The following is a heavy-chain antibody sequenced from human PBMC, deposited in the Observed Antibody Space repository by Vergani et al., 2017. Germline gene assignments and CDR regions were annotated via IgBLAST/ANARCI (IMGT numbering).Heavy chain of an antibody. CDR2: IIPIFGTA. CDR3: ARNDHFYWFPVSTTPGGY. D-gene: IGHD3-9*01. V-gene: IGHV1-69*01. CDR1: GGTFSSYA. J-gene: IGHJ4*02. Sequence: QVQLVQSGAEVKKPGSSVKVSCKASGGTFSSYAISWVRQAPGQGLEWMGGIIPIFGTANYAQKFQGRVTITADESTSTAYMELSSLRAEDTAVYYCARNDHFYWFPVSTTPGGYWGQGTLVTVSS.